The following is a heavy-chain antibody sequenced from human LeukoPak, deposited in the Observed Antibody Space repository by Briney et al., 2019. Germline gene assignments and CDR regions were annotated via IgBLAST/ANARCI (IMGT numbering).Heavy chain of an antibody. CDR2: ISSSGIYI. D-gene: IGHD1-20*01. J-gene: IGHJ4*02. CDR3: AREGRSITGTTLRSWVDY. CDR1: TFTFSSYT. V-gene: IGHV3-21*01. Sequence: GGSLRLSCAASTFTFSSYTINWVRQAPGKGLEWVSSISSSGIYIYYADSVKGRFTISRDNAKNSLYLQMNSLRAEDTAVYYCAREGRSITGTTLRSWVDYWGQGTLVTVSS.